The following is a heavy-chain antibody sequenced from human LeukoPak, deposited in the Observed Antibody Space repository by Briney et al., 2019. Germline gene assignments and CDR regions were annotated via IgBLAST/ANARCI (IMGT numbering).Heavy chain of an antibody. Sequence: PGGSLRLSCTASGFTFSSYWMNWVRQAPGKGLEWVARMKYDGSVESYADSVRGRFTISRDNAKNSLYLQMNSLRSEGTAVYYCASDFVLGQPLVALDPWGQGTLVTVSS. D-gene: IGHD2-2*01. CDR2: MKYDGSVE. CDR1: GFTFSSYW. V-gene: IGHV3-7*01. CDR3: ASDFVLGQPLVALDP. J-gene: IGHJ5*02.